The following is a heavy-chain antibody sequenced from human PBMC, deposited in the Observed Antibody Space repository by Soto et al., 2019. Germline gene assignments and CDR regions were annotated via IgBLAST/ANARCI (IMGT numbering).Heavy chain of an antibody. CDR3: ARDTGIAVAGTAGFDP. D-gene: IGHD6-19*01. Sequence: GESLKISCKGSGYSFTSYWISWVRQMPGKGLEWMGRIDPSDSYTNYSPSFQGHVTISADKSISTAYLQWSSLKASDTAMYYCARDTGIAVAGTAGFDPWGQGTLVTVSS. CDR1: GYSFTSYW. V-gene: IGHV5-10-1*01. J-gene: IGHJ5*02. CDR2: IDPSDSYT.